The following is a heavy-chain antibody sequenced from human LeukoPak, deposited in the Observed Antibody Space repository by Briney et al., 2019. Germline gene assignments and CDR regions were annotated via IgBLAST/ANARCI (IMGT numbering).Heavy chain of an antibody. CDR1: GFTFSIYA. CDR2: ISGSGGST. Sequence: GGSLRLSCAASGFTFSIYAMSWVRQAPGKGLEWGSAISGSGGSTYYADSVKGRFTISRDNSKNTLYLQMNSLRAEDTAVYYCAKDRVTGTTGGAFDIWGQGTMVTVSS. V-gene: IGHV3-23*01. CDR3: AKDRVTGTTGGAFDI. J-gene: IGHJ3*02. D-gene: IGHD1-20*01.